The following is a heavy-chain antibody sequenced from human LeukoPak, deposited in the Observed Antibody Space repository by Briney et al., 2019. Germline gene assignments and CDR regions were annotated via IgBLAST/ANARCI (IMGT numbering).Heavy chain of an antibody. CDR1: GFTFINYW. V-gene: IGHV3-7*01. D-gene: IGHD2/OR15-2a*01. J-gene: IGHJ4*02. Sequence: PGGSLRLSCAASGFTFINYWMNWLRQAPGKGLEWVANIKQDGGAKNYVDSVKGRFTISRDNAKNSLYLQMNNLRVEDTAVYYCARERVTTTSFDYWGQGVLVTVSS. CDR2: IKQDGGAK. CDR3: ARERVTTTSFDY.